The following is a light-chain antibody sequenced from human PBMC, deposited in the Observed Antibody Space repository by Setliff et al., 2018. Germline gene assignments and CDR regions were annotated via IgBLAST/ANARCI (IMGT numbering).Light chain of an antibody. J-gene: IGLJ1*01. CDR2: EIN. V-gene: IGLV2-14*01. CDR1: SSALGAFHF. Sequence: QSVLAQPASVSGSPGQSVSISCTATSSALGAFHFVSWYQQHPGEAPKLIIYEINNRPSGVSPRFSGSKSGKAASLTISGLQDDDEADYYCGSCTSTSPWAFGSGTKVTVL. CDR3: GSCTSTSPWA.